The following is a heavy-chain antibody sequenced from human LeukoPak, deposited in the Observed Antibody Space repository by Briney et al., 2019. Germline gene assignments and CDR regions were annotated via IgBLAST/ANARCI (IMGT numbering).Heavy chain of an antibody. CDR3: AREHYDFWSGSQRRGYFDY. D-gene: IGHD3-3*01. Sequence: SETLSLACAVYDGSFSGYYWSWIRQPPEKGLEWIGVINHSGSTNYNPSLKSRVTISVDKSKNQFSLNLSSVTAADTAVYYCAREHYDFWSGSQRRGYFDYWGQGTLVTVSS. CDR2: INHSGST. J-gene: IGHJ4*02. V-gene: IGHV4-34*01. CDR1: DGSFSGYY.